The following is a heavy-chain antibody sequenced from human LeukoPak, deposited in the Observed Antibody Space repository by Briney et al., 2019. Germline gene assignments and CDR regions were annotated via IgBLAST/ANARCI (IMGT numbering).Heavy chain of an antibody. Sequence: GRSLRLSCAASGFTFSSYAMHWVRQAPGMGLEWVAVISYDGSNKYYADSVKGRFTISRDNSKNTLYLQMNSLRAEDTAVYYCARDIREAAAFDYWGQGTLVTVSS. CDR1: GFTFSSYA. D-gene: IGHD6-13*01. V-gene: IGHV3-30-3*01. CDR2: ISYDGSNK. J-gene: IGHJ4*02. CDR3: ARDIREAAAFDY.